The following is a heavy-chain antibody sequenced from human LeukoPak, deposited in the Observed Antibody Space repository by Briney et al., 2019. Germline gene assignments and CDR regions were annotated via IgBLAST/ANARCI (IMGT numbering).Heavy chain of an antibody. CDR2: ISGSGIST. Sequence: PGGSLRLSCAASGFIFSEYAVTRVRQAPGKGLEWVSTISGSGISTYYADSVKGRFTISRVNSKNTLYLQMNSLRAEDTAIYYCAKSPRGYNWNFDYWGQGTLVTVSS. J-gene: IGHJ4*02. D-gene: IGHD1-1*01. CDR3: AKSPRGYNWNFDY. CDR1: GFIFSEYA. V-gene: IGHV3-23*01.